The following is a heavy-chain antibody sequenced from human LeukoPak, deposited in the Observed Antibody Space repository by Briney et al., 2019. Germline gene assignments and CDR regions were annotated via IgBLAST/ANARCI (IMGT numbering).Heavy chain of an antibody. J-gene: IGHJ4*02. Sequence: SETLSLTCSVSGGSIINDYWNWIRQPPGKGLEWIGYIYYTGNMLYSPPLKSRVTISVDTSKNQFSLKLRSVTAADTAVYYCARGGDRSSWSIDYWGQGTLVTVSS. CDR2: IYYTGNM. CDR3: ARGGDRSSWSIDY. V-gene: IGHV4-59*12. CDR1: GGSIINDY. D-gene: IGHD6-13*01.